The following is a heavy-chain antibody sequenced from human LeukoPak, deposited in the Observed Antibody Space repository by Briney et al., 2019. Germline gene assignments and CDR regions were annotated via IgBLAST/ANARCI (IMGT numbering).Heavy chain of an antibody. CDR3: ARRLTQYDCFDP. D-gene: IGHD2-2*01. V-gene: IGHV6-1*01. Sequence: SQTLSLTCDISGVSVSSNSVTWNWIRQSPSRGLEWLGRTYYRSTWYNDYAVSVRGRITVNPDTSKNQFSLHLNSVTPEDTAVYYCARRLTQYDCFDPWGQGILVTVSS. CDR1: GVSVSSNSVT. J-gene: IGHJ5*02. CDR2: TYYRSTWYN.